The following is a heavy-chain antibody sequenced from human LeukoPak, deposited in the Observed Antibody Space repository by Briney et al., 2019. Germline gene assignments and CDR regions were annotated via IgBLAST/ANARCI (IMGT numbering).Heavy chain of an antibody. CDR2: IIPIFGTA. D-gene: IGHD6-13*01. V-gene: IGHV1-69*01. CDR1: GGTFSSYA. CDR3: ARTYAGGSSSWYTIPYNWFDP. Sequence: GSSVKVSCKASGGTFSSYAISWVRQAPGQGLEWMGGIIPIFGTANYAQKFQGRVTITADESTSTAYMELSSLRSEDTAVYYCARTYAGGSSSWYTIPYNWFDPWGQGTLVTVSS. J-gene: IGHJ5*02.